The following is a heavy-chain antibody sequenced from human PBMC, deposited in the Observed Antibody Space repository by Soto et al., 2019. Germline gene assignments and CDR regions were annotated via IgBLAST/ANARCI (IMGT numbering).Heavy chain of an antibody. CDR1: GGSISSYY. CDR2: IYYSGST. CDR3: ARSYSGYDIVGFDP. V-gene: IGHV4-59*08. J-gene: IGHJ5*02. Sequence: QVQLQESGPGLVKPSETLSLTCTVSGGSISSYYWSWIRQPPGKGLEWIGDIYYSGSTNYNPSLKIRFTISVDTSKTQFSLKLSSVTAADTSVYYCARSYSGYDIVGFDPWGQGTLVTVSS. D-gene: IGHD5-12*01.